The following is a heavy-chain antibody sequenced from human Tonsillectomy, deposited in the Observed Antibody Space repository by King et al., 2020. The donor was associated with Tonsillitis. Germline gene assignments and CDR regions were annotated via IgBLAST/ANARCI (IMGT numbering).Heavy chain of an antibody. V-gene: IGHV3-30*03. J-gene: IGHJ4*02. CDR3: AMPPYYYDSSGQFDY. CDR2: ISYDGSNK. D-gene: IGHD3-22*01. Sequence: VQLVESGGGVVQPGRSLRLSCAASGFTFSSYGMHWVRQAPGKGLGWVAVISYDGSNKYYADSVKGRFTISRDNSKNTLYLQINSLRAEDTAVYYCAMPPYYYDSSGQFDYWGQGTLVTVSS. CDR1: GFTFSSYG.